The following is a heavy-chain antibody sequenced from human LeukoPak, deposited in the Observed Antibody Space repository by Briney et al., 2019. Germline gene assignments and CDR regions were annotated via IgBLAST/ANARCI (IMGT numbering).Heavy chain of an antibody. D-gene: IGHD3-10*01. V-gene: IGHV1-18*01. CDR3: ARDMVRGVPNFY. CDR2: ISAYNGNT. J-gene: IGHJ4*02. CDR1: SHTFSSYG. Sequence: ASVKVSCKSSSHTFSSYGISWVRQAPGQGLEWMGWISAYNGNTDYAQKLQGRVTMTTDTSTSTAYMELRSLRSDDTAVYYCARDMVRGVPNFYWGQGTLVTVSS.